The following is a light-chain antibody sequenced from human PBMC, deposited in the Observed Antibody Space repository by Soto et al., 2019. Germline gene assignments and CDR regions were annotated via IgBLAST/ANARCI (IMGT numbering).Light chain of an antibody. J-gene: IGLJ3*02. V-gene: IGLV2-8*01. CDR1: SSDVGAYNY. CDR3: SSVASSNTWV. CDR2: EVT. Sequence: QSALTQPPSASGSPGQSVTISCTGTSSDVGAYNYVSWYQQHAGKAPKLVIYEVTKRPSGVPDRFSGSKSANTASLTVSGLQAEDEAYYYFSSVASSNTWVFGGGTKLTVL.